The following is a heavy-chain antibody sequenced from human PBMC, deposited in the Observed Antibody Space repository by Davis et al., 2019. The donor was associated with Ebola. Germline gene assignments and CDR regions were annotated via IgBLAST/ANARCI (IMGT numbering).Heavy chain of an antibody. CDR3: VKDMAAAGPNYHQYYAMDV. V-gene: IGHV3-23*01. CDR1: GFTFTRYA. CDR2: INDGGGTA. J-gene: IGHJ6*02. Sequence: PGGSLRLSCAASGFTFTRYAINWVRQAPGKGLEWVSIINDGGGTAYYADSVEGRFTLSRDNSRNTVYLQMNSLRDEDTAVYYCVKDMAAAGPNYHQYYAMDVWGQGTTVTVSS. D-gene: IGHD6-25*01.